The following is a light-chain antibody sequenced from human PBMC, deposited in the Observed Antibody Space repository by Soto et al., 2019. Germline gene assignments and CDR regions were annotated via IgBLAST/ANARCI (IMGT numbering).Light chain of an antibody. CDR2: DAS. CDR3: QQYGGSPRT. CDR1: QSLSSSS. V-gene: IGKV3-20*01. J-gene: IGKJ1*01. Sequence: EIVLTQSPGTLSLSPGERATLSCRASQSLSSSSIAWYQQKRGQAPRLLIHDASSRATGIPDRFSGSGSGTDFTLTISRLEPEDFAVYYCQQYGGSPRTFGQGTKGDIK.